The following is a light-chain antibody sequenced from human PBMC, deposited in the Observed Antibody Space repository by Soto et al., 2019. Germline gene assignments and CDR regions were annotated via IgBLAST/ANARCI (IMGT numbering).Light chain of an antibody. CDR2: DAT. Sequence: EIVLTQSPATLSLSPGERATLSCRASQSVHNFLTWFQQKPGQAPRLLIFDATDRATDIPARFSGSGSGTDFTLTISSLEPEDFAIYYCLQYNSYPQTFGQGTKLEIK. CDR3: LQYNSYPQT. CDR1: QSVHNF. J-gene: IGKJ2*01. V-gene: IGKV3-11*01.